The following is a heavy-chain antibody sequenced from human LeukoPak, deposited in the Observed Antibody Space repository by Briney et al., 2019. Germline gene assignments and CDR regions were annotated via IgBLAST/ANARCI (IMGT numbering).Heavy chain of an antibody. J-gene: IGHJ4*02. V-gene: IGHV3-30*04. CDR1: GFTFSSYA. CDR2: ISYDGSNK. CDR3: AKDLWFGELSRHFDY. D-gene: IGHD3-10*01. Sequence: PGGSLRLSCAASGFTFSSYAMDWVRQAPGKGLEWVAVISYDGSNKYYADSVKGRFTISRDNSKNTLYLQMNSLRAEDTAVYYCAKDLWFGELSRHFDYWGQGTLVTVSS.